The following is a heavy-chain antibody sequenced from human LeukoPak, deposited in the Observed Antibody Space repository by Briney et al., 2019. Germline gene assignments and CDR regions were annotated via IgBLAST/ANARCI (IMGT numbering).Heavy chain of an antibody. CDR2: IYYSGST. Sequence: SETLSLTCTVSGGSISSCDYYWSWIRQPPGKGLEWIGYIYYSGSTYYNPSLKSRVTISVDTSKNQFSLKLSSVTAADTAVYYCASLAVTGTSYAFDIWGQGTMVTVSS. CDR1: GGSISSCDYY. J-gene: IGHJ3*02. CDR3: ASLAVTGTSYAFDI. V-gene: IGHV4-30-4*01. D-gene: IGHD1-20*01.